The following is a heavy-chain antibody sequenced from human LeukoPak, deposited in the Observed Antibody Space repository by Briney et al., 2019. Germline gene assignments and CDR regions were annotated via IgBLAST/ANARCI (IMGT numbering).Heavy chain of an antibody. D-gene: IGHD3-22*01. Sequence: PSETLSLTCSVSGGSISSGSYYWSWIRQPAGKGLEWIGRIYTSGSTNYNPSLKSRVTMSFDASNNQFSLRLSSVTAADTAVYYCARVTTGGYYNYRGQGTLVTVSS. CDR3: ARVTTGGYYNY. CDR2: IYTSGST. J-gene: IGHJ4*02. V-gene: IGHV4-61*02. CDR1: GGSISSGSYY.